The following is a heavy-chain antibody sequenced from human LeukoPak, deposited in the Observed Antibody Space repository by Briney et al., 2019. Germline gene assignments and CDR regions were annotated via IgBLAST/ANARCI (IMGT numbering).Heavy chain of an antibody. CDR3: AKGGSPLTGDSH. J-gene: IGHJ3*01. V-gene: IGHV3-23*01. Sequence: GGSLRLSCAASGFAFSTYAMSWVRQAPGKGLEWVSAISGSGGSTYYADSVKGRFTISRDNSKNTLSLQMNGLRAEDTAVHHCAKGGSPLTGDSHWGQGTMVTVSS. CDR2: ISGSGGST. D-gene: IGHD7-27*01. CDR1: GFAFSTYA.